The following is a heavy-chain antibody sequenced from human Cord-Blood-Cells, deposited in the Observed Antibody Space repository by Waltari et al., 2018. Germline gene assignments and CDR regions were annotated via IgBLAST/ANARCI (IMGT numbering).Heavy chain of an antibody. V-gene: IGHV2-26*01. CDR3: ARGTAYYDILTGYTYYYYYMDV. Sequence: QVTLTESGPVLVKPTETLTLTCTVSGFSLSNARMGVSWIRQPPGKALQWLAHIFSNDEKSYSTSLKSSLTISKHTSKSQVVLTMTNMDPVDTATDYCARGTAYYDILTGYTYYYYYMDVWGKGTTVTVSS. CDR1: GFSLSNARMG. J-gene: IGHJ6*03. CDR2: IFSNDEK. D-gene: IGHD3-9*01.